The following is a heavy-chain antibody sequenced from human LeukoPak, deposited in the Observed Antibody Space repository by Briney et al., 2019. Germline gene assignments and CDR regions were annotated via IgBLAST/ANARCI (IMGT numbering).Heavy chain of an antibody. V-gene: IGHV3-53*05. CDR3: AKDIFGSGYYYFDY. CDR2: IYSDGTT. D-gene: IGHD5-12*01. J-gene: IGHJ4*02. Sequence: PGGSLRLSCAASGFTVSSNYMSWVRQAPGKGLEWVSFIYSDGTTYYADSVKGRFTISRDNAKNSLYLQMNSLRAEDTALYYCAKDIFGSGYYYFDYWGQGTLVTVSS. CDR1: GFTVSSNY.